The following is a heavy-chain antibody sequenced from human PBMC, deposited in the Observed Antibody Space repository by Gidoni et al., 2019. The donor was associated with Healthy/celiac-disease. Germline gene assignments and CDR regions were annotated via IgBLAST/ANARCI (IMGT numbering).Heavy chain of an antibody. CDR3: AREYYDFWSGHWGYFDL. Sequence: QVQLQESGPGLVKPSQTLSLTCTVSGGSISSGRYYWSWIRQPAGKGLEWIGRIYTSGRTNYNPSLKSRVTISVDTSKNQFSLKLSSVTAADTAVYYCAREYYDFWSGHWGYFDLWGRGTLVTVSS. D-gene: IGHD3-3*01. CDR1: GGSISSGRYY. CDR2: IYTSGRT. J-gene: IGHJ2*01. V-gene: IGHV4-61*02.